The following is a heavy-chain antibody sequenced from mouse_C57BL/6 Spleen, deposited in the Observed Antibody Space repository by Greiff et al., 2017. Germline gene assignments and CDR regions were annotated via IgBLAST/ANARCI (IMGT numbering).Heavy chain of an antibody. CDR3: FTTVVAWAMDD. J-gene: IGHJ4*01. Sequence: QVQLQQPGAELVKPGASVKLSCKASGYTFTSYWMHWVKQRPGQGLEWIGMIHPNSGSTNYNEKFKSKATLTVDKSSSTAYMQLSRLASEDSAFYDCFTTVVAWAMDDWGQGTSVTVSS. D-gene: IGHD1-1*01. CDR1: GYTFTSYW. V-gene: IGHV1-64*01. CDR2: IHPNSGST.